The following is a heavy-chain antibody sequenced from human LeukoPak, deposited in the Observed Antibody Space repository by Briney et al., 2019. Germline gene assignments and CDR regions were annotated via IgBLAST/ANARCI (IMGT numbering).Heavy chain of an antibody. V-gene: IGHV4-4*09. CDR2: IYTSGST. D-gene: IGHD5-18*01. CDR3: AKDPIQQPALTWFDP. CDR1: GGSIGSYY. Sequence: PSETLSLTCTVSGGSIGSYYWSWIRQPPGKGLEWIGYIYTSGSTNYNPSLKSRVTISVDTSKNQFSLKLSSVTSADTAVYYCAKDPIQQPALTWFDPWGQGTLVTVSS. J-gene: IGHJ5*02.